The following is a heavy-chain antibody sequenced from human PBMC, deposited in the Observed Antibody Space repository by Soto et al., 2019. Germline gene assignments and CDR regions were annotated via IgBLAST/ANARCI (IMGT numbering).Heavy chain of an antibody. CDR2: ISYDGSNK. CDR1: GFTFSSYG. D-gene: IGHD2-21*02. CDR3: AKDKVPVVVTAPFDY. J-gene: IGHJ4*02. Sequence: PGGSLRLSCAAPGFTFSSYGMHRVRQAPVKGPEWVAVISYDGSNKYYADFVKGRFNISRDNSKNTLYLQMNSLRAEDTAVYYCAKDKVPVVVTAPFDYWGQGTLVTVSS. V-gene: IGHV3-30*18.